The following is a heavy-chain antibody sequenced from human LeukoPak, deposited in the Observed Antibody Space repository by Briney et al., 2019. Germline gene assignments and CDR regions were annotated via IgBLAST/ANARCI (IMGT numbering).Heavy chain of an antibody. CDR1: GYSFTSYW. CDR3: ARNYDSSGYYSRWYYFDY. V-gene: IGHV5-51*01. J-gene: IGHJ4*02. Sequence: GESLKISCKGSGYSFTSYWIGWVRQLPGKGLEWMGIIYPGASDTRYSPSFQGQVTISADNSISTAYLQWSSLKASDTAMYYCARNYDSSGYYSRWYYFDYWGQGTLVTVSS. CDR2: IYPGASDT. D-gene: IGHD3-22*01.